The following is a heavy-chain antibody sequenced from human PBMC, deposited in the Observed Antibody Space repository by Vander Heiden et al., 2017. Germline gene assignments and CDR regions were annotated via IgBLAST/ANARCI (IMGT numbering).Heavy chain of an antibody. CDR3: AREGRRRSYSHGLDV. J-gene: IGHJ6*02. CDR2: IHYSGST. D-gene: IGHD3-10*01. Sequence: QAQLKESCPGLVKPSQTLSPTCTVPGGFISSDGCHWNCIRQLPGKGLGWIGYIHYSGSTDYNPSLKRRVTMSVDTFESQFFLKLSSVTAADTAVYYCAREGRRRSYSHGLDVWGQGTTVTVSS. V-gene: IGHV4-31*03. CDR1: GGFISSDGCH.